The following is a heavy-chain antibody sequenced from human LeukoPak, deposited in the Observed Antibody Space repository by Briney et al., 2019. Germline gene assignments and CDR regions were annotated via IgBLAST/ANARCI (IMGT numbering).Heavy chain of an antibody. CDR3: AGSHYYGSGSYYPPPTLY. D-gene: IGHD3-10*01. J-gene: IGHJ4*02. CDR1: GFTFSSYE. CDR2: ISSSGSTI. Sequence: GGSLRLSCAASGFTFSSYEMNWVRQAPGNGLEWVSYISSSGSTIYYAASVKGRFTISRDNAKNSLYLQMNSLRAEDTAVYYCAGSHYYGSGSYYPPPTLYWGQGTLVTVSS. V-gene: IGHV3-48*03.